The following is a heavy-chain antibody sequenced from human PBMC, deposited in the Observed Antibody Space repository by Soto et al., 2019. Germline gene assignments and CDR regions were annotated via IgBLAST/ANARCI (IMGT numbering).Heavy chain of an antibody. V-gene: IGHV1-46*01. CDR1: GYTFTSYY. CDR3: ARDWFVVVTAIRQSKYYYYGMDV. J-gene: IGHJ6*02. D-gene: IGHD2-21*02. CDR2: INPSGGST. Sequence: ASVKVSCKASGYTFTSYYMHWVRQAPGQGLEWMGIINPSGGSTSYAQKFQGRVTMTRDTSTSTVYMELSSLRSEDTAVYYCARDWFVVVTAIRQSKYYYYGMDVWGQGTTVTVSS.